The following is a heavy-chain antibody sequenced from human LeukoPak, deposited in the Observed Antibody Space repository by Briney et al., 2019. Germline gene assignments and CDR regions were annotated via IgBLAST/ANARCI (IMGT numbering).Heavy chain of an antibody. CDR1: GFTFSSYA. Sequence: GGSLRLSCAASGFTFSSYAMTWVRQAPGKGLEWVSIIYSSDATYYADSVKGRFTTSRDNSKNTLYLQMNSLRAEDTAVYYCAKEGPLLWFGEFNFDYWGQGTLVTVSS. V-gene: IGHV3-23*03. CDR3: AKEGPLLWFGEFNFDY. J-gene: IGHJ4*02. CDR2: IYSSDAT. D-gene: IGHD3-10*01.